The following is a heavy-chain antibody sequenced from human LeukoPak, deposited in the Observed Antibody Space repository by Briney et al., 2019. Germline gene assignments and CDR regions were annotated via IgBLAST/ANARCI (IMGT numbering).Heavy chain of an antibody. Sequence: GGSLRLSCAASGFTFSSYWMHWVRQAPGKGLVWVSRMNPDESNTVYADSVKGRFTISRDNAKNTLYLQMHSLRAEDTAVYYCARGVGATQEPFDYWGQGTLVTVSS. CDR1: GFTFSSYW. D-gene: IGHD1-26*01. CDR2: MNPDESNT. J-gene: IGHJ4*02. CDR3: ARGVGATQEPFDY. V-gene: IGHV3-74*01.